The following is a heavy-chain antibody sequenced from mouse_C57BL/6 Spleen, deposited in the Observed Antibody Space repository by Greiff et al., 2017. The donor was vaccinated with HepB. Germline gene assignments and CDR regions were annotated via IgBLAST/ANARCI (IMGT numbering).Heavy chain of an antibody. J-gene: IGHJ4*01. V-gene: IGHV5-17*01. Sequence: DVMLVESGGGLVKPGGSLKLSCAASGFTFSDYGMHWVRQAPEKGLEWVAYISSGSSTIYYADTVKGRFTISRDNAKNTLFLQMTSLRSEDTAMYYCARNAVVAYYALDYWGHGTSVSVSS. D-gene: IGHD1-1*01. CDR2: ISSGSSTI. CDR1: GFTFSDYG. CDR3: ARNAVVAYYALDY.